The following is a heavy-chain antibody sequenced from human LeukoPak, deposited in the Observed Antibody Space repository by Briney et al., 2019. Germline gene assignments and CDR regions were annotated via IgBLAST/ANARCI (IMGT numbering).Heavy chain of an antibody. CDR1: GFTFSSYS. CDR2: ISSSSSYI. V-gene: IGHV3-21*01. D-gene: IGHD3-22*01. CDR3: ARDGYYYDSSGYFDAFDI. J-gene: IGHJ3*02. Sequence: PGGSLRLSCAASGFTFSSYSMNWVRQAPGKGLEWVSSISSSSSYIYYADSVKGRFTISRDNAKNSLYLQMNSLRAEDTAVYYCARDGYYYDSSGYFDAFDIWGQGTMVTVSS.